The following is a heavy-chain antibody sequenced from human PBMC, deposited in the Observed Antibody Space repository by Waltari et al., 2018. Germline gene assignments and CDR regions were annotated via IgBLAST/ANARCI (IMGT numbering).Heavy chain of an antibody. CDR3: VKGVGGSWYVGYYFEY. Sequence: DVHLVQSGGGVEQPGGSLRLSCEASGFTFKDHSMHWVRQAPGKVLEWVSHINWNGDSTNYADSVKGRFTIARDNSKNSLYLQMTSLRAEDTAFYYCVKGVGGSWYVGYYFEYWGQGALVTVSS. CDR2: INWNGDST. D-gene: IGHD6-13*01. J-gene: IGHJ4*02. V-gene: IGHV3-43*01. CDR1: GFTFKDHS.